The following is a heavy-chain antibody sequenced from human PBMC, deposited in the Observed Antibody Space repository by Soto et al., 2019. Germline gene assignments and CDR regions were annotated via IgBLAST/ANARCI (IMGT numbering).Heavy chain of an antibody. Sequence: SETLSLTCAVYGGSFSGYYWSWIRQPPGKGLEWIGEINHSGSTNYNPSLKSRVTISVDTSKNQFSLKLSSVTAADTAVYYCARNRRAGYCSGGSCYFGDWGQGTLVTVSS. J-gene: IGHJ4*02. D-gene: IGHD2-15*01. CDR3: ARNRRAGYCSGGSCYFGD. V-gene: IGHV4-34*01. CDR1: GGSFSGYY. CDR2: INHSGST.